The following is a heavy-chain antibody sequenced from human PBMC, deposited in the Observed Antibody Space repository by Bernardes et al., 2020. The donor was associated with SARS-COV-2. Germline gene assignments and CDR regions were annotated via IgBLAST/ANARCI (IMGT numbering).Heavy chain of an antibody. D-gene: IGHD2-2*01. Sequence: GGSLRLSCAASGFTFSSYAMSWVRQAPGKGLEWVSAISGSGGSTYYADSVKGRFTISRDNSKNTLYLQMNSLRAEDTAVYYCAKSMMGYCSSTSLLNLCGYGMDVWGQGTTVTVSS. CDR2: ISGSGGST. J-gene: IGHJ6*02. V-gene: IGHV3-23*01. CDR3: AKSMMGYCSSTSLLNLCGYGMDV. CDR1: GFTFSSYA.